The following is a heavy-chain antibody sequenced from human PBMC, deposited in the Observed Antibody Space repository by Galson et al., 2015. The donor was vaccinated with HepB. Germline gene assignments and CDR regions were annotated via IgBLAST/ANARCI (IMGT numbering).Heavy chain of an antibody. J-gene: IGHJ3*02. CDR3: AKGKGAHYSDSSGYYPDAFDI. Sequence: SLRLSCAASGFTFSYYAMSWVRQAPGKGLEWVSAITGGGGSTLYADSVRGRFIISRDSSKNTLYLQVNSLRAEDTAVYYCAKGKGAHYSDSSGYYPDAFDIWGQGTMVTVSS. D-gene: IGHD3-22*01. CDR2: ITGGGGST. V-gene: IGHV3-23*01. CDR1: GFTFSYYA.